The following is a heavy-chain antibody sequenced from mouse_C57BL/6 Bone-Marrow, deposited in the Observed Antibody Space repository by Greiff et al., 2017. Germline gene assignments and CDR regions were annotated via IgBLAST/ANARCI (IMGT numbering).Heavy chain of an antibody. V-gene: IGHV1-52*01. D-gene: IGHD1-1*01. CDR1: GYTFTSYW. J-gene: IGHJ3*01. CDR2: IDPSDSET. CDR3: ARGYYGSSSWLDD. Sequence: QVQLQQPGAELVRPGSSVKLSCKASGYTFTSYWMHWVKQRPIQGLEWIGNIDPSDSETHYNQKFKDKATLTVDKSSSTAYMQLSSLTSEDSAFYYCARGYYGSSSWLDDWGQGTLVTVSA.